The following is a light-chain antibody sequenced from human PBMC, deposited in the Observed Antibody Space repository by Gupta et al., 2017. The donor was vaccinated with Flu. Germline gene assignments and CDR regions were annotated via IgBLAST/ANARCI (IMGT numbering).Light chain of an antibody. CDR1: SSNIGNNY. J-gene: IGLJ3*02. CDR2: DNN. V-gene: IGLV1-51*01. CDR3: GTWDSSLSAWV. Sequence: QSVLTQPPSVSAAPGQKVTISCSGSSSNIGNNYVSWYQQLPGTAPKLLIYDNNKRPSGIPDRFSGSKSGTSATLGITGLQTGDEAEYYCGTWDSSLSAWVFGGGTKLT.